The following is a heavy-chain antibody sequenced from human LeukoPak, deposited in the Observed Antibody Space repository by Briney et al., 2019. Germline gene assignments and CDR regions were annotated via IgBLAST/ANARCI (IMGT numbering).Heavy chain of an antibody. V-gene: IGHV3-74*01. D-gene: IGHD6-13*01. CDR1: GFSFSSYW. J-gene: IGHJ4*02. CDR3: GRGGKVEQLVLAR. Sequence: GGSLRLSCAASGFSFSSYWMHWVRQVPGKGLVWVSRISSDGSTTTYADSVKGRFTIARDNAKNSLYLQMNSLRAEDTAVYYCGRGGKVEQLVLARWGQGSLVTVSS. CDR2: ISSDGSTT.